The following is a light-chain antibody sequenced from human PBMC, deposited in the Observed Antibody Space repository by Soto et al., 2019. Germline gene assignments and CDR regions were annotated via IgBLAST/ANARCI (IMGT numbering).Light chain of an antibody. CDR2: EVS. V-gene: IGLV2-14*01. CDR3: SSYTSSSTLPYV. J-gene: IGLJ1*01. CDR1: SSDVGGHNY. Sequence: QSALTQPASVSGSPGQSITISCTGTSSDVGGHNYVSWYQQHPGKAPKLMIYEVSNRPSGVPNRFSGSKSGNTASLTISGLQAEDEADYYCSSYTSSSTLPYVFGTGTKLTVL.